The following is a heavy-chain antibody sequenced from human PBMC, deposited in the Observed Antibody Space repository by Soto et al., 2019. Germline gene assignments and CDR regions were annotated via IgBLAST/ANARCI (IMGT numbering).Heavy chain of an antibody. V-gene: IGHV3-23*01. CDR3: AKGGAVLLDPFDV. D-gene: IGHD1-26*01. Sequence: GQLLDSGGGMVQPGGSLRLSCAASGFTFSSFAMNWVRLPPGRCLEWVAAVTSSASSTHYADSVKGRFTISRDNSKNTLYLQMNSLRADDTAVYYCAKGGAVLLDPFDVWGQGTMVTVSS. CDR2: VTSSASST. J-gene: IGHJ3*01. CDR1: GFTFSSFA.